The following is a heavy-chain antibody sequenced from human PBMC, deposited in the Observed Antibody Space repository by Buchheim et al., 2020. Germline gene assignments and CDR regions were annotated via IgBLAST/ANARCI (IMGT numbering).Heavy chain of an antibody. V-gene: IGHV4-34*01. D-gene: IGHD6-19*01. CDR2: INHTGST. CDR1: GGSLRGYF. J-gene: IGHJ4*02. CDR3: ARGWYSSGWYLEH. Sequence: QVQLQQWGAGLLKPSETLSLTCAVYGGSLRGYFWSWIRQPPGKGLEWIGEINHTGSTNYNPSLKSRVTISVDTSKNQFSLKLSSVTAADTAVYYCARGWYSSGWYLEHWGQGTL.